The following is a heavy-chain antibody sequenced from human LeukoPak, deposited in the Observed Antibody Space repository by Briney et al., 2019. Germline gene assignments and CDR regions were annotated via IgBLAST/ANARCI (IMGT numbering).Heavy chain of an antibody. Sequence: GASVKVSCKASGYTFTSYGINWVRQATGQGLEWMGWMNPNSGNTGYAQRFQGRVTITRNTSISTAYMELSSLRSEDTAVYYCARTSHCGGDCYMLFDYWGQGTLVTVSS. CDR3: ARTSHCGGDCYMLFDY. CDR2: MNPNSGNT. J-gene: IGHJ4*02. D-gene: IGHD2-21*01. V-gene: IGHV1-8*03. CDR1: GYTFTSYG.